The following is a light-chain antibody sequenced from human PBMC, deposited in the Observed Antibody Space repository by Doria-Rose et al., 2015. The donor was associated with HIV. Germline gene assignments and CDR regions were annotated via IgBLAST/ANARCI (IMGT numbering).Light chain of an antibody. V-gene: IGKV3-20*01. CDR1: QSFSSTY. J-gene: IGKJ1*01. CDR2: DGS. CDR3: HQYGTSWT. Sequence: TQSPGTLSLSPGERATLSCRASQSFSSTYLAWYQQKPGQAPSLLIYDGSTRATGIPGRFSASGSGTDFTLIINRLEPEDFALYYCHQYGTSWTFGQGTKVEI.